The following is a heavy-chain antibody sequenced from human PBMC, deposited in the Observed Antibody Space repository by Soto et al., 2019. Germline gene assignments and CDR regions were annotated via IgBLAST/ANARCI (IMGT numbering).Heavy chain of an antibody. CDR3: TSISVAVDYFAFEI. J-gene: IGHJ3*02. CDR2: ISHDGSST. V-gene: IGHV3-74*01. CDR1: GFPFSDLW. D-gene: IGHD6-19*01. Sequence: EVQLVESGGGLIQPGGSLRLSCTASGFPFSDLWMHWVRQAPGKGLEWVSRISHDGSSTSHADSVRSRFSISRDNAKNTVYLQMNSLRAEDKAVYYCTSISVAVDYFAFEIWGQGTVVTVS.